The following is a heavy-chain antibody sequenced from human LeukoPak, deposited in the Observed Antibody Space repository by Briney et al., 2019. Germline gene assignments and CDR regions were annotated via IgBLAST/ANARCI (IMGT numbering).Heavy chain of an antibody. CDR1: GFTFSSYS. CDR3: ARPSGSQRNDAFDI. V-gene: IGHV3-21*01. D-gene: IGHD3-10*01. Sequence: PGGSLRLSCAASGFTFSSYSMNWVRQAPGKGLEWVSSISSSSSYIYYADSVKGRFTISRDNAKNSLYLQMNSLRAEDTAVYYCARPSGSQRNDAFDIWGQGTMVTVS. CDR2: ISSSSSYI. J-gene: IGHJ3*02.